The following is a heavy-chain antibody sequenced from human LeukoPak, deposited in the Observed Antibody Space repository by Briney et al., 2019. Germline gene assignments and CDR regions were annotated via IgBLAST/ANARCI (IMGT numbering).Heavy chain of an antibody. V-gene: IGHV4-39*06. CDR2: IYYSEST. CDR1: GGSMRTASYY. J-gene: IGHJ4*02. D-gene: IGHD2-21*02. Sequence: SETLSLTCTVSGGSMRTASYYWGWIRQPPGKGLEWIGSIYYSESTYYNPSLKSRVTISVDTSKNQFTLKLSSVTAADTAVYYCARGGFYCGGDCYVDYWGQGTLVTVSS. CDR3: ARGGFYCGGDCYVDY.